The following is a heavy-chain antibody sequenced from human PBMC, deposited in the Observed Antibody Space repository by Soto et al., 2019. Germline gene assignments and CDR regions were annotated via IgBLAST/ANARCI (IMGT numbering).Heavy chain of an antibody. J-gene: IGHJ4*02. Sequence: NPSETLSLTCTVSGGSISSSSYYWGWIRQPPGKGLEWIGSIYYSGSTYYNPSLKSRVTISVDTSKNQFSLKLSSVTAADTAVYYCARQNGPYFDYWGQGTLVTVSS. CDR1: GGSISSSSYY. CDR3: ARQNGPYFDY. V-gene: IGHV4-39*01. D-gene: IGHD2-8*01. CDR2: IYYSGST.